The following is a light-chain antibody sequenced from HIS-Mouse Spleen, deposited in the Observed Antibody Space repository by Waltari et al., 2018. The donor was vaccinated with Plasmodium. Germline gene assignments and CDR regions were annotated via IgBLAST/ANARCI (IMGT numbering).Light chain of an antibody. J-gene: IGLJ2*01. Sequence: QSALTQPPSASGSPGQSVTLSCTGTSSAVGGYNYVPWYQQPPGNAPKLMIYEVSKRPSGVPDRFSGSKSGNTASLTVSGLQAEDEADYYCSSYAGSNNLVFGGGTKLTVL. CDR2: EVS. V-gene: IGLV2-8*01. CDR3: SSYAGSNNLV. CDR1: SSAVGGYNY.